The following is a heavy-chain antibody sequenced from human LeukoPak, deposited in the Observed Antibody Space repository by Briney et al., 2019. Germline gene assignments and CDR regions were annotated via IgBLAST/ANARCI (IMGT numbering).Heavy chain of an antibody. CDR2: INHSGST. V-gene: IGHV4-34*01. D-gene: IGHD6-19*01. CDR1: GVSFSGYY. J-gene: IGHJ4*02. CDR3: AGGKAVAGTPAYYFDY. Sequence: SETLSLTCAVYGVSFSGYYWSWIRQPPGKGLEWIGEINHSGSTNYNPSLKSRVTISVDTSKNQFSLKLSSVTAADTAVYYCAGGKAVAGTPAYYFDYWGQGTLVTVSS.